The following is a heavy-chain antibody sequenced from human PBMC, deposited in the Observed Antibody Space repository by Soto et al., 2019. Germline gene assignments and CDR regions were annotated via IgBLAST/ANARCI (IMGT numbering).Heavy chain of an antibody. J-gene: IGHJ5*02. CDR1: GYTFTNFG. Sequence: ASVKVSCKASGYTFTNFGVTWVRLAPGQGLEWMGWISAYTDTPNYAQKFQGSVTMTIDTSTSTAYMDLRSLTSDDTAVYYCARVIPGVEAWFDPWGQGTLVTVSS. CDR3: ARVIPGVEAWFDP. V-gene: IGHV1-18*01. CDR2: ISAYTDTP. D-gene: IGHD2-2*01.